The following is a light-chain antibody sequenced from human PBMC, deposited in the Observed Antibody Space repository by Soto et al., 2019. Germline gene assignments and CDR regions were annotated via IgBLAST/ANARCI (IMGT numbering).Light chain of an antibody. V-gene: IGKV3-20*01. Sequence: EIVLTQSPGPLSLSPGERATLSCRSSQGVSSSYLAWYQQKPGQTPSLLIYGASTRATGIPDRFSGSGSGTEFTLTISSLQSEDVAVYYCQQYNNWPRTLGQGTKVDIK. CDR3: QQYNNWPRT. J-gene: IGKJ1*01. CDR2: GAS. CDR1: QGVSSSY.